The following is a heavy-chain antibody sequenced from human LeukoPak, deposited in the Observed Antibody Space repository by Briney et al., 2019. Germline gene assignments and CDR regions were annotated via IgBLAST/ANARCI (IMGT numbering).Heavy chain of an antibody. CDR3: ARKAQYNGHYPLDY. CDR2: TSDRGDYT. CDR1: GFTFTGYS. J-gene: IGHJ4*02. V-gene: IGHV3-23*01. Sequence: GGSLRLSCAASGFTFTGYSMSWVRQAPGKGLEWVSGTSDRGDYTYYADSVKGRFTISRDSSKNTLFLQMNSLRAEDTALYFCARKAQYNGHYPLDYWGQGTLVTVSS. D-gene: IGHD1-7*01.